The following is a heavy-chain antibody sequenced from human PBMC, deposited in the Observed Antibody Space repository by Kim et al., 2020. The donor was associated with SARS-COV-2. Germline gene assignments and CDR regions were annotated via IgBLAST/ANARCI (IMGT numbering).Heavy chain of an antibody. CDR3: ARVKPCGGGWYYAFDI. Sequence: SVKGRFTISRDDSKNTLYLQMNSLKAEDTAVYYCARVKPCGGGWYYAFDIWGQGTMVTVSS. V-gene: IGHV3-73*01. D-gene: IGHD2-21*01. J-gene: IGHJ3*02.